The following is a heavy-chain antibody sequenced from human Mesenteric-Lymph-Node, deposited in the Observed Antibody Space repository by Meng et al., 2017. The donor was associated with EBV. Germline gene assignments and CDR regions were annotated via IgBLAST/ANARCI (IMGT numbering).Heavy chain of an antibody. CDR2: IIPMFGAA. Sequence: VASVAEVKKAGSPVKVSCKAPGGSFSCYPISWVRQAPGQGLEWMGGIIPMFGAARYAQKFQGRVTITADESTTTAYMELSSLSSDDTAIYYCATDDCNGGTCYSCDYWGQGTLVTVSS. J-gene: IGHJ4*02. CDR1: GGSFSCYP. V-gene: IGHV1-69*01. D-gene: IGHD2-15*01. CDR3: ATDDCNGGTCYSCDY.